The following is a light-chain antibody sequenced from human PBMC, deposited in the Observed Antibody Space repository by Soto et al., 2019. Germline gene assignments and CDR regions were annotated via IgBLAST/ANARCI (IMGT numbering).Light chain of an antibody. J-gene: IGLJ1*01. V-gene: IGLV2-11*01. CDR2: DVS. CDR3: CSYAGSYYV. Sequence: QSALTQPRSVSGSPGQSVTISCTGTSSDFGGYNYVSWYQQHPGKAPKLMVYDVSKGPSGVPDGVSGSKSGNTASLTISGLQAEDEADYYCCSYAGSYYVFGTGTKLTVL. CDR1: SSDFGGYNY.